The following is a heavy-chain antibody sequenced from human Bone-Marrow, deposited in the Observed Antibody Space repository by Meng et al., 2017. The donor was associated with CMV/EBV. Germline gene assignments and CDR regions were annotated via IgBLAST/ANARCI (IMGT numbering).Heavy chain of an antibody. CDR1: GYTFTSYY. Sequence: ASVKVSCKASGYTFTSYYMHWVRQAPGQGLEWMGIINPSGGSTSYAQKFQGRVTMTRDTSTSTVYMELSNLRSEDTAVYYCARDRSAVVNYYYYGMDVWGQGTTVTVSS. V-gene: IGHV1-46*01. J-gene: IGHJ6*02. CDR3: ARDRSAVVNYYYYGMDV. D-gene: IGHD6-19*01. CDR2: INPSGGST.